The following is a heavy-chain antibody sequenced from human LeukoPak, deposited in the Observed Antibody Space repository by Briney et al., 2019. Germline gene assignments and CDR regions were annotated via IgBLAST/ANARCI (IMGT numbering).Heavy chain of an antibody. Sequence: PSETLSLTCTVSGYSISSGYYWGWIGQPPGKGLEWIGSIYHSGSTYYNPSLKSRVTISVDTSKNQFSLKLSSVTAADTAVYYCARDGSRFGSYTWFDPWGQGTLVTVSS. CDR2: IYHSGST. J-gene: IGHJ5*02. CDR1: GYSISSGYY. V-gene: IGHV4-38-2*02. CDR3: ARDGSRFGSYTWFDP. D-gene: IGHD3-10*01.